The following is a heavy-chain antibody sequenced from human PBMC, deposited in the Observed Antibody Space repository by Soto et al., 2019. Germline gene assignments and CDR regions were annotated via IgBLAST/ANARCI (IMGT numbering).Heavy chain of an antibody. V-gene: IGHV4-34*01. CDR1: GGSFSGYY. CDR2: INHSGST. Sequence: SSETLSLTCAVYGGSFSGYYWSWIRQPPGKGLEWIGEINHSGSTNYNPSLKSRVTISVDTSKNQFSLKLSSVTAADTAVYYCARGLLRFLGRHGMDVWGQGTTVTVSS. CDR3: ARGLLRFLGRHGMDV. D-gene: IGHD3-3*01. J-gene: IGHJ6*02.